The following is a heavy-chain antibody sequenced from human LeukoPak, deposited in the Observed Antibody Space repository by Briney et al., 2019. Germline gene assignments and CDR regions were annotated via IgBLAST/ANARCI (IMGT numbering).Heavy chain of an antibody. CDR1: GYTFTGYY. J-gene: IGHJ3*02. Sequence: GASVKVSCKASGYTFTGYYMHWVRQAPGQGLEWMGWINPNSGGTNYAQKFQGRVTMTRNTSISTAYMELSSLRSEDTAVYYCARRSTGELLTAFDIWGQGTMVTVSS. CDR3: ARRSTGELLTAFDI. D-gene: IGHD1-26*01. V-gene: IGHV1-2*02. CDR2: INPNSGGT.